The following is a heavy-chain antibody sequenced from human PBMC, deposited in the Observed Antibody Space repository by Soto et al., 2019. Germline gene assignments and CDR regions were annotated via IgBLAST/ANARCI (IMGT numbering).Heavy chain of an antibody. V-gene: IGHV6-1*01. Sequence: SQTLSLTCAISGDSVSSSTATWNWIRQSPSRGLEWLGRTYYRSTWYNDYADSVKGRITINADTSKNHFSLQLHSVAPEDTAVFYCARSLGSAWSFLFDYWGQQTLVTVSS. CDR1: GDSVSSSTAT. CDR3: ARSLGSAWSFLFDY. J-gene: IGHJ4*02. D-gene: IGHD6-19*01. CDR2: TYYRSTWYN.